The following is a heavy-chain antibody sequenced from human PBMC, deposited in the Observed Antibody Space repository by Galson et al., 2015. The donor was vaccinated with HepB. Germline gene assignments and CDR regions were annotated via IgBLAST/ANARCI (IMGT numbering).Heavy chain of an antibody. J-gene: IGHJ6*02. CDR1: GGSFSGYY. V-gene: IGHV4-34*01. CDR3: ARYTIFGVVRYGMDV. Sequence: ETLSLTCAVYGGSFSGYYWSWIRQPPGKGLEWIGEINHSGSTNYNPSLKSRVTISVDTSKNQFSLRLSSVTAADTAVYYCARYTIFGVVRYGMDVWGQGTTVTVSS. CDR2: INHSGST. D-gene: IGHD3-3*01.